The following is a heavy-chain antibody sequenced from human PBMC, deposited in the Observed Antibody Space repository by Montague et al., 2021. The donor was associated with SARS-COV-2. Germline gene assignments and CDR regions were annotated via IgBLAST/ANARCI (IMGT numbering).Heavy chain of an antibody. CDR2: IYYGRGT. CDR1: GGSISSSSYY. J-gene: IGHJ4*02. CDR3: ARQGGDIVVVIAIRGPYYFDY. Sequence: SETLPLTCTVSGGSISSSSYYWGWIRQPPGKGLEWIGTIYYGRGTYYNPSLKSRVTISVDTSKNQFSLKLSSVTAADTAVYYCARQGGDIVVVIAIRGPYYFDYWGQGTLVTVSS. D-gene: IGHD2-21*01. V-gene: IGHV4-39*01.